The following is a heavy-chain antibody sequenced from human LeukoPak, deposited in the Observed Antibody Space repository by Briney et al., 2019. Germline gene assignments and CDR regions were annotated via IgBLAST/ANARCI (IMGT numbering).Heavy chain of an antibody. CDR1: GFTFSSYA. Sequence: GGSLRLSCAASGFTFSSYAMSWVRPAPGKGLEWVSEISGSGGSTYYADSVKGRFTIYRDNYKNTLYLQMNSLRDEDTAVYYCAKASLRYFDWFFDYWGQGTLVTVSS. V-gene: IGHV3-23*01. J-gene: IGHJ4*02. CDR2: ISGSGGST. D-gene: IGHD3-9*01. CDR3: AKASLRYFDWFFDY.